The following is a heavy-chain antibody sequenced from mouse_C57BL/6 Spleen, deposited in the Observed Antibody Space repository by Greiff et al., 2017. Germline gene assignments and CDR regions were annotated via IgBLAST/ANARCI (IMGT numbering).Heavy chain of an antibody. V-gene: IGHV1-61*01. CDR1: GYTFTSYW. CDR2: IYPSDSET. J-gene: IGHJ2*01. CDR3: ARSGYYYGSSYVPFDY. Sequence: QFQLQQPGAELVRPGSSVKLSCKASGYTFTSYWMDWVKQRPGQGLEWIGNIYPSDSETHYNQKFKDKAPLTVDKSSSTAYMQLSSLTSEDSAVYYCARSGYYYGSSYVPFDYWGQGTTLTVSS. D-gene: IGHD1-1*01.